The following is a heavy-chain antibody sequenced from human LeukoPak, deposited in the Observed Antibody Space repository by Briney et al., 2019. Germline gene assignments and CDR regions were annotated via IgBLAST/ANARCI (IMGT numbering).Heavy chain of an antibody. CDR3: AFTPDYVWRLNANWFDP. CDR2: ISGSGGST. V-gene: IGHV3-23*01. Sequence: QSGGSLRLSCAASGFTFSSYAMSWVRQAPGKGLEWVSAISGSGGSTYYADSVKGRFTISRDNSKNTLYLQMNSLRAEDTAVYYCAFTPDYVWRLNANWFDPWGQGTLVTVSS. CDR1: GFTFSSYA. D-gene: IGHD3-16*01. J-gene: IGHJ5*02.